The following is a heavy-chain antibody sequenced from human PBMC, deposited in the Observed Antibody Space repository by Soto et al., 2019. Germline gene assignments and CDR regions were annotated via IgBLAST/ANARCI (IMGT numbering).Heavy chain of an antibody. D-gene: IGHD6-6*01. CDR3: ARVIIGIAARPASFDP. J-gene: IGHJ5*02. Sequence: SETLSLTCAVSGGSISSGGYSWSWIRQPPGKGLEWIGYIYHSGSTYYNPSLKSRVTISVDRSKNQFSLKLSSVTAADTAVYYCARVIIGIAARPASFDPWGQGTLVTVSS. V-gene: IGHV4-30-2*01. CDR1: GGSISSGGYS. CDR2: IYHSGST.